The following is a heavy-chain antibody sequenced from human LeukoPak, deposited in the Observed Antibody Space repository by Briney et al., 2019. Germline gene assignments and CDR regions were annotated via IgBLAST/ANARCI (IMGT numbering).Heavy chain of an antibody. J-gene: IGHJ5*02. Sequence: ASVKVSCKASGGTFSSYAISWVRQAPGQGLEWMGGIIPIFGTANYAQKFQGRVTITADKSTSTAYMGLSSLRSEDTAVYYCARVVTMVRENWFDPWGQGTLVTVSS. CDR2: IIPIFGTA. D-gene: IGHD3-10*01. CDR3: ARVVTMVRENWFDP. CDR1: GGTFSSYA. V-gene: IGHV1-69*06.